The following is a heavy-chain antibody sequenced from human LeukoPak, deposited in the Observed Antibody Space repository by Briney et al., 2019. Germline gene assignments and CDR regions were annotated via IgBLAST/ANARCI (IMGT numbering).Heavy chain of an antibody. Sequence: GGSLRLSCAASGFTFSTYTMNWVRQAPGKGLEWVSSISRSARYVYYADSLKGRFTISRDNAKNSLYLQMNSLRAEDTAVYWCARDYIAYDPLDYWGQGTLVTVSS. CDR1: GFTFSTYT. J-gene: IGHJ4*02. CDR2: ISRSARYV. CDR3: ARDYIAYDPLDY. D-gene: IGHD3-3*01. V-gene: IGHV3-21*01.